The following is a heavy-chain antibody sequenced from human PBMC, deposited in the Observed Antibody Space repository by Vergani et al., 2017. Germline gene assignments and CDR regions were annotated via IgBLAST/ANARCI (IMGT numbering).Heavy chain of an antibody. CDR2: IDWDNDK. CDR1: GFSLSTSGMC. J-gene: IGHJ4*02. CDR3: ARTYYDSSGYEFDY. V-gene: IGHV2-70*15. D-gene: IGHD3-22*01. Sequence: QVTLRESGPALVKPTQTLTLTCTFSGFSLSTSGMCVSWIRQPPGKALEWLARIDWDNDKYYSTSLKTRLTISKDTSKNQVVFTMTNMDPVDTATYYCARTYYDSSGYEFDYWGQGTLVTVSS.